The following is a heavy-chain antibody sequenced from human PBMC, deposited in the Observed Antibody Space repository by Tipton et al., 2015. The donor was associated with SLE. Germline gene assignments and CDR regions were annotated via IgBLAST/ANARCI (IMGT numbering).Heavy chain of an antibody. D-gene: IGHD5-12*01. J-gene: IGHJ4*02. CDR1: GGSISSSSYY. CDR3: ARHAGGYDFEDYFDY. CDR2: IYYSGST. Sequence: TLSLTCTVSGGSISSSSYYWGWIRQPPGKGLEWIGSIYYSGSTYYNPSLKSRVTISVDTSKNQFSLKLSSVTAADTAVYYYARHAGGYDFEDYFDYWGQGTLVTVSS. V-gene: IGHV4-39*07.